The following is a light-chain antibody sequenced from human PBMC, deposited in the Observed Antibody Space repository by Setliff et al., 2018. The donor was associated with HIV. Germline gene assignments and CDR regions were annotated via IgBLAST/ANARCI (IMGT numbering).Light chain of an antibody. Sequence: QSALAQPASVSGSPGHSITISRTGTSSDIGEYDYVSWYQQHPGKAPKLILYAVTYRPSGVSNRFSGSKSGNTASRTISGLQAEDEADYYCSSHRDTHTLEVFGTGTKVTVL. CDR3: SSHRDTHTLEV. CDR2: AVT. V-gene: IGLV2-14*03. CDR1: SSDIGEYDY. J-gene: IGLJ1*01.